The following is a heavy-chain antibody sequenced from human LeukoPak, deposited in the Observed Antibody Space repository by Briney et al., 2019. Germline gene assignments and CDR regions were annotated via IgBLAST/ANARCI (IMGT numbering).Heavy chain of an antibody. CDR3: ARVNWVVDY. V-gene: IGHV4-38-2*02. J-gene: IGHJ4*02. CDR2: IYRGGNT. D-gene: IGHD7-27*01. CDR1: GYSISSGYH. Sequence: PSETLSLTCTVSGYSISSGYHWGWIRQPPRKGLEWIGHIYRGGNTYYNLSLQSRVTMSVDTSKNQFSLKLTSVTAADTAAYYCARVNWVVDYWGQGALVTVSS.